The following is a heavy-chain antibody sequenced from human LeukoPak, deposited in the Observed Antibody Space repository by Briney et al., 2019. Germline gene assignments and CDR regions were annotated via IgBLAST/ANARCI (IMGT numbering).Heavy chain of an antibody. V-gene: IGHV4-30-2*01. J-gene: IGHJ4*02. CDR1: GGSITSGGYY. D-gene: IGHD2-2*01. Sequence: PSQTLSLTCTVSGGSITSGGYYWSCIRQPPGKGLEWIGYIYHSGRTYYNPSLESRVTISVDSSKNQFSLKLSSVTAADTAVYYCAREPRDCSSTSCPQTPLDYWGQGTLVTVSS. CDR2: IYHSGRT. CDR3: AREPRDCSSTSCPQTPLDY.